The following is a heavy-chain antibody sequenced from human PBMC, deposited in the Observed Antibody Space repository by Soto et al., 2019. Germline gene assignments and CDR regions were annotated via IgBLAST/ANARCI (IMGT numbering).Heavy chain of an antibody. CDR3: ARATRYFGSFDS. D-gene: IGHD3-16*01. CDR1: GFSVSNNY. CDR2: IYSGGST. J-gene: IGHJ4*02. V-gene: IGHV3-53*01. Sequence: PGGSLKLSSGASGFSVSNNYMTWVRQAPGKGLEWVSIIYSGGSTYYSESVKGRTTISRDTSKNIVFLQVNSLRAEDTAVYYCARATRYFGSFDSWGQGTLVTVSS.